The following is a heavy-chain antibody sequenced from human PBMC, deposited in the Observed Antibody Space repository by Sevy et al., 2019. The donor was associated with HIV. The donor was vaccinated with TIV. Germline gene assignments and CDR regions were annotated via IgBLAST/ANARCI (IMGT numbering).Heavy chain of an antibody. Sequence: GGSLRLSCAASGFTFSSYAMSWVRRAPGKGLEWVSDVSASGRGTNYADAVKGRFTISRDNSKNTLYLQMNSLRAEETAIYYCAKSTAVVTDAFDVWGQGTVVTVS. CDR2: VSASGRGT. V-gene: IGHV3-23*01. CDR1: GFTFSSYA. D-gene: IGHD4-17*01. J-gene: IGHJ3*01. CDR3: AKSTAVVTDAFDV.